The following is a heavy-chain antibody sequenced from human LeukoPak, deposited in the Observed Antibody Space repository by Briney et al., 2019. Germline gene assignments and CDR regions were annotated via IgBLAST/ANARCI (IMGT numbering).Heavy chain of an antibody. J-gene: IGHJ4*02. CDR2: INHSGST. D-gene: IGHD6-6*01. CDR3: ARQLVPRRYFDY. V-gene: IGHV4-34*01. Sequence: SETLSLTCAVYGGSFSGYYWSWIRQPPGKGLEWIGEINHSGSTNYNPSLKSRVTISVDTSKNQFSLKLSSVTAADTAVYYCARQLVPRRYFDYWGQGTLVTVSS. CDR1: GGSFSGYY.